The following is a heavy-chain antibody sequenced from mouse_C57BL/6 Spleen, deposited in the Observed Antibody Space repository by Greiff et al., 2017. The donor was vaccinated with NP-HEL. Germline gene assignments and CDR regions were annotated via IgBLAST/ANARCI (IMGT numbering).Heavy chain of an antibody. CDR2: INPSSGGT. CDR3: ARDNTELDAIDD. Sequence: VQLQQSGAELVRPGASVKMSCKASGYTFTDYSMHWVKQRPGQGLEWIGDINPSSGGTNYNQKFKGKATLTVDKSSSTAYMQLRSLTSEDSAVYDCARDNTELDAIDDWGQGTTVTVSS. D-gene: IGHD1-3*01. CDR1: GYTFTDYS. V-gene: IGHV1S26*01. J-gene: IGHJ4*01.